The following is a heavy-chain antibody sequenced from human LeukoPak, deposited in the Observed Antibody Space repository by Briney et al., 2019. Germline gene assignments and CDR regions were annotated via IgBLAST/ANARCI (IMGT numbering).Heavy chain of an antibody. J-gene: IGHJ4*02. CDR1: GGSISSYY. CDR2: IYYSGST. D-gene: IGHD2-8*01. Sequence: SETLSLTCTVSGGSISSYYWSWIRQPPGKGLEWIGYIYYSGSTNYNPSLKSRVTISVDTPKNQFSLKLSSVTAADTAVYYCARVSPYCTNGVCALDYWGQGTLVTVSS. V-gene: IGHV4-59*01. CDR3: ARVSPYCTNGVCALDY.